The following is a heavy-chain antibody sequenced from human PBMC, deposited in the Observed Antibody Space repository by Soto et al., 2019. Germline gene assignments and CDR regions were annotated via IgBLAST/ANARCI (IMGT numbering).Heavy chain of an antibody. J-gene: IGHJ4*02. V-gene: IGHV3-23*01. Sequence: GGSLRLSCAASGFTFSSYAMSWVRQAPGKGLEWVSAISGSGGSTYYADSVKGRFTISRDNSKNTLYLQMNSLRAEDTAVYYCAKDLGQWLVLDTFDYWGQGTLVTVSS. D-gene: IGHD6-19*01. CDR1: GFTFSSYA. CDR3: AKDLGQWLVLDTFDY. CDR2: ISGSGGST.